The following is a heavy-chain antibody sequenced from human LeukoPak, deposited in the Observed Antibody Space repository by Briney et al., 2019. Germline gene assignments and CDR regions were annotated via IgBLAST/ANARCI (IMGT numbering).Heavy chain of an antibody. J-gene: IGHJ4*02. CDR3: RAAADLNDY. CDR1: GFTFSGSA. D-gene: IGHD6-13*01. CDR2: IRSKADSYTT. V-gene: IGHV3-73*01. Sequence: GGSLRLSCAASGFTFSGSAMHWVRQASGKGLEWLGRIRSKADSYTTAYAASVKGRFIVSRDDSKNTAYLQMNSLKTEDTAVYYCRAAADLNDYWGQGTLVTVSS.